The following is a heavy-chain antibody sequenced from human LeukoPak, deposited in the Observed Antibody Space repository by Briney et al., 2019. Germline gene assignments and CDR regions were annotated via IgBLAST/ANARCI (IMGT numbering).Heavy chain of an antibody. V-gene: IGHV4-34*01. Sequence: PSETLSLTCAVYGGSFSGYYWSWVRQPPGKGLEGIGEINHSGSTNYNQSLKSRVTISVDKSKNKFSLKLSTVTAADTAVYYCARGAYYDYVWGSYRSYYFDYWGQGTLVTVSS. J-gene: IGHJ4*02. CDR3: ARGAYYDYVWGSYRSYYFDY. D-gene: IGHD3-16*02. CDR1: GGSFSGYY. CDR2: INHSGST.